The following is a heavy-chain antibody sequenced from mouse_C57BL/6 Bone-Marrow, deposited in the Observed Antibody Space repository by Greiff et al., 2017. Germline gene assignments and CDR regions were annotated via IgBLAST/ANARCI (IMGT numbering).Heavy chain of an antibody. D-gene: IGHD2-3*01. V-gene: IGHV14-4*01. CDR1: GFNIKDDY. J-gene: IGHJ2*01. CDR2: IDPEIGDT. CDR3: ASFDGNYFDF. Sequence: VQLQQSGAELVRPGASVTLSCTASGFNIKDDYIHWVKQRPEQGLEWIGWIDPEIGDTDSASKFQGKATITSDPSSNTAYLQLSSLTSEDTAVYYCASFDGNYFDFWGQGTPLTVAS.